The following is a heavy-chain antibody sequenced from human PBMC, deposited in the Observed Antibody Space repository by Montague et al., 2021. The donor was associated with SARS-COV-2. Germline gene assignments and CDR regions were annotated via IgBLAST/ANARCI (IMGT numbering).Heavy chain of an antibody. Sequence: SETLSLTCTVSSGSISNYYWSWIRQPPGKGLEWIGYVYSSRSTNYNPSLEGRVTMSVDTSKNQFSLKLISVTAADTAVYYCARVRYSDGWTLDYWGQGTLVTVSS. J-gene: IGHJ4*02. CDR3: ARVRYSDGWTLDY. V-gene: IGHV4-59*13. CDR2: VYSSRST. D-gene: IGHD6-19*01. CDR1: SGSISNYY.